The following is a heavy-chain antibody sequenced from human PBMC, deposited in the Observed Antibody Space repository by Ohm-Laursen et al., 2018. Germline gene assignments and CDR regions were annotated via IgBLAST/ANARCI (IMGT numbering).Heavy chain of an antibody. CDR2: INQDGSEK. V-gene: IGHV3-7*01. Sequence: SLRLSCAASGFTFSNDWVTWVRQAPGMGLEWVANINQDGSEKNYEDSMKGRFTVSRDNGKNSLYLQMSSLRVEDTAVYYCARGHYGMDVWGQGTTVTVSS. D-gene: IGHD3-10*01. J-gene: IGHJ6*02. CDR3: ARGHYGMDV. CDR1: GFTFSNDW.